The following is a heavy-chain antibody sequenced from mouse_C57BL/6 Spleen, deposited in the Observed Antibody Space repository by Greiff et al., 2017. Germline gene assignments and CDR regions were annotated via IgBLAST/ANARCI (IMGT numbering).Heavy chain of an antibody. V-gene: IGHV1-61*01. J-gene: IGHJ2*01. D-gene: IGHD1-1*01. CDR1: GYTFTSYW. Sequence: QVQLQQPGAELVRPGSSVKLSCKASGYTFTSYWMDWVKQRPGQGLEWIGNIYPSGSETNYNQKFKDKATLTVDKSSSTAYMQLRSLTSEDSAVYYCARDTTVEGYFDYWGQGTTLTVSS. CDR2: IYPSGSET. CDR3: ARDTTVEGYFDY.